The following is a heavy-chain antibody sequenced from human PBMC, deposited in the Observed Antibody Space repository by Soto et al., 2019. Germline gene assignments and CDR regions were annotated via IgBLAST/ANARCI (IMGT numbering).Heavy chain of an antibody. D-gene: IGHD1-26*01. CDR1: VFRFRTRA. CDR2: IRPGGDST. V-gene: IGHV3-23*01. Sequence: WWSLRLSCSASVFRFRTRAMSWFRQAPGKGLEWVASIRPGGDSTYYADSVKGRFAVSRDNSNVTLYLQMDSLRVEDTAIYYCTTHEEGAPWAGGFDSWGQGTLVTVSS. J-gene: IGHJ5*01. CDR3: TTHEEGAPWAGGFDS.